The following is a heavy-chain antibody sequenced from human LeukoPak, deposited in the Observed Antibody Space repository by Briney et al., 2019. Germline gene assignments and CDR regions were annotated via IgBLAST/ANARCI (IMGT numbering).Heavy chain of an antibody. Sequence: GASVKVSCKASGYTFTGYYMHWVRQAPGQGLEWMGWINPNSGGTNYAQKFQGRVTMTRDTSISTAYMELSRLRAEDTAVYYCASYGFVFGRTFDYWGQGTLVTVSS. V-gene: IGHV1-2*02. CDR3: ASYGFVFGRTFDY. D-gene: IGHD3-10*01. J-gene: IGHJ4*02. CDR2: INPNSGGT. CDR1: GYTFTGYY.